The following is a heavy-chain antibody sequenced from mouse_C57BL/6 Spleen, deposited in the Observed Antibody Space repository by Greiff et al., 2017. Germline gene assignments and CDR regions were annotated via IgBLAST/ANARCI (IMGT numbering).Heavy chain of an antibody. CDR2: IDPETGGT. CDR3: TRSNYFDY. V-gene: IGHV1-15*01. CDR1: GYTFTDYE. J-gene: IGHJ2*01. Sequence: VQLQQSGAELVRPGASVTLSCKASGYTFTDYEMHWVKQTPVHGLEWLGAIDPETGGTAYNQKFKGKAILTADKYSSTAYMELRSLTSEDSAVYYCTRSNYFDYWGQGTTLTVSS.